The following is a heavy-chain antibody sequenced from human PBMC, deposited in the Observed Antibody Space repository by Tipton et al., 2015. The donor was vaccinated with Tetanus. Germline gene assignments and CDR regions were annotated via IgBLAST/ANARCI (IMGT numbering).Heavy chain of an antibody. CDR3: ARSFFDGSGYKIDN. D-gene: IGHD3-22*01. V-gene: IGHV4-34*01. CDR2: INYSGTT. Sequence: TLSLTCAVYGGSFSGYYWNWIRQPPGKGLEWIGEINYSGTTNYNPSLKSRVTMSVDTPKNQFSLQFSSMPAADTDVVFCARSFFDGSGYKIDNWGHVTLVTVSS. CDR1: GGSFSGYY. J-gene: IGHJ4*01.